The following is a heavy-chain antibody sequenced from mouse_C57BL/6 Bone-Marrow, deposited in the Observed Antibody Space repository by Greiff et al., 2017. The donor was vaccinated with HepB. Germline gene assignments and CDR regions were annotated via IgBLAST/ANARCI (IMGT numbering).Heavy chain of an antibody. D-gene: IGHD1-1*01. V-gene: IGHV14-1*01. CDR2: IDPEDGDT. CDR1: GFNIKDYY. Sequence: VQLQQSGAELVRPGASVKLSCTASGFNIKDYYMHWVKQRPEQGLEWIGRIDPEDGDTEYAPKFQGKATMTADTSSYTAYLQLSSLPSEDTAVYYCTTDATVCFDYWGQGTTLTVSS. CDR3: TTDATVCFDY. J-gene: IGHJ2*01.